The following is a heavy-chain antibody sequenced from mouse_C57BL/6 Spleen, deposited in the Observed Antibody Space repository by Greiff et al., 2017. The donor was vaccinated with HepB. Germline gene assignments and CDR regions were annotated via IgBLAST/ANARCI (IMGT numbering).Heavy chain of an antibody. V-gene: IGHV1-69*01. CDR3: ARPGSGYFDV. J-gene: IGHJ1*03. CDR2: IDPSDSYT. CDR1: GYTFTSYW. Sequence: QVQLQQPGAELVMPGASVKLSCKASGYTFTSYWMHWVKQRPGQGLEWIGEIDPSDSYTNYNQKFKGKSTLTVDKSSSTAYMQLSSLTSEDSAVYYCARPGSGYFDVGGTGTTVTVSS.